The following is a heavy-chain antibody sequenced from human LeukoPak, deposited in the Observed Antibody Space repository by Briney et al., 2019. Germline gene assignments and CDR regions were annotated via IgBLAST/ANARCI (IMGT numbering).Heavy chain of an antibody. V-gene: IGHV1-2*02. CDR2: INPNSGGT. D-gene: IGHD3-16*02. CDR3: ARGGVWDEYIWGSYRYYYYMDV. Sequence: GASVKVSCKASGYTFTGYYMHWVRQAPGQGLEWMGWINPNSGGTNYAQKFQGRVTMTRDTSISTAYMELSRLRSDDTAVYYCARGGVWDEYIWGSYRYYYYMDVWVKGTTVTVSS. J-gene: IGHJ6*03. CDR1: GYTFTGYY.